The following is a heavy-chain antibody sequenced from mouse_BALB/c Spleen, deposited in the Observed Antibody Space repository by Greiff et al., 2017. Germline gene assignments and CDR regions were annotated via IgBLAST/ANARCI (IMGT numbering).Heavy chain of an antibody. D-gene: IGHD2-4*01. CDR1: GFTFSSYA. J-gene: IGHJ3*01. Sequence: DVKLVESGGGLVKPGGSLKLSCAASGFTFSSYAMSWVRQTPEKRLEWVAYISNGGGSTYYPDTVKGRFTISRDNAKNTLYLQMSSLKSEDTAMYYCARPGYDYAWFAYWGQGTLVTVSA. CDR3: ARPGYDYAWFAY. CDR2: ISNGGGST. V-gene: IGHV5-12-2*01.